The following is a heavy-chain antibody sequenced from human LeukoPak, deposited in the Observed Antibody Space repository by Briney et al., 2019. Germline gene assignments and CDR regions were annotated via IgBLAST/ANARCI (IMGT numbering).Heavy chain of an antibody. CDR3: ARHYYYASGNYFDY. V-gene: IGHV3-23*01. Sequence: SGGSLRLSCAASGFTFSIYAMSWVRQAPGKGLEWVSTITNSGGNTYYADSVKGRFTISRDNSKNTLYLQMNSLRAEDTAVYYCARHYYYASGNYFDYWGQGTLVTVSP. CDR1: GFTFSIYA. J-gene: IGHJ4*02. D-gene: IGHD3-10*01. CDR2: ITNSGGNT.